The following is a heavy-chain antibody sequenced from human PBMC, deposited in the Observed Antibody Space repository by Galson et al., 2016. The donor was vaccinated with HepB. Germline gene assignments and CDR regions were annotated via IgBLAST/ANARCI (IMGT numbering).Heavy chain of an antibody. CDR3: ARDGQMVVDKDYFYHMDV. V-gene: IGHV3-23*01. Sequence: SLRLSCAASGFTFTSYAMSWVRQAPGKGLEWVSAISGEGSTTYYAESVKGRFTISRDTSKNTLFLQMNSLRAEDTAVYYCARDGQMVVDKDYFYHMDVWGKGTTVTVSS. D-gene: IGHD3-22*01. J-gene: IGHJ6*03. CDR1: GFTFTSYA. CDR2: ISGEGSTT.